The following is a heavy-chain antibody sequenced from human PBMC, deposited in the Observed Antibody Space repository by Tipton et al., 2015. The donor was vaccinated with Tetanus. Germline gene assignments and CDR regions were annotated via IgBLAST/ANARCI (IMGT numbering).Heavy chain of an antibody. V-gene: IGHV3-23*01. CDR3: AKSNGITGTTFYYGLDV. CDR1: GFTISTYA. D-gene: IGHD1-20*01. CDR2: FGATGDST. J-gene: IGHJ6*02. Sequence: SLRLSCAASGFTISTYAMSWVRQAPGKGLEWVSSFGATGDSTYHAESVRGRFTISRDVSKNTLYLQMNSLRAEDTAVYYCAKSNGITGTTFYYGLDVWGQGTTVTVSS.